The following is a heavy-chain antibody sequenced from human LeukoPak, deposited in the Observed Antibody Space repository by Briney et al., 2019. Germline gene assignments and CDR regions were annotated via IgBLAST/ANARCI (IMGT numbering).Heavy chain of an antibody. D-gene: IGHD1-1*01. V-gene: IGHV4-59*01. Sequence: SETLSLTCTVSGGSISSYYWSWIRQPPGKGLEWVGYIFYSGSTNYNPSLKSRVTISVDTSKNQLSLKLNSVTAAGTAVYYCAGSYNWSDDFDYWGPGTLVTVSS. CDR2: IFYSGST. J-gene: IGHJ4*02. CDR3: AGSYNWSDDFDY. CDR1: GGSISSYY.